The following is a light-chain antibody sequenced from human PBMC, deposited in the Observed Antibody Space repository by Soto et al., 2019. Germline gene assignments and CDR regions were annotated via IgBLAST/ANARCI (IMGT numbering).Light chain of an antibody. CDR2: GAS. CDR3: HQRSNWPLT. J-gene: IGKJ4*01. CDR1: QSVSSIY. Sequence: EFVLTQSPGTLSLSPGERATLACRASQSVSSIYLAWYQQRPGQAPRLLIYGASSRATGIPDRFSGSGSGTDFTLTISSLEPEDFAVYYCHQRSNWPLTFGGGTKLEIK. V-gene: IGKV3D-20*02.